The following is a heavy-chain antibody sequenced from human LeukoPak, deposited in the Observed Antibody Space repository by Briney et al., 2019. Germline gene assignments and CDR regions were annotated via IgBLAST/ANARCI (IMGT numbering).Heavy chain of an antibody. CDR2: ISAYNGNT. Sequence: VASVKVSCKASGYTFTSYGISWVRQAPGQGLEWMGWISAYNGNTNYAQKLQGRVTMTTDTSTSTAYMELRSLRSDDTAVYYCARGNYYDSTDAFDIWGQGTMVTVSS. V-gene: IGHV1-18*01. J-gene: IGHJ3*02. CDR1: GYTFTSYG. CDR3: ARGNYYDSTDAFDI. D-gene: IGHD3-22*01.